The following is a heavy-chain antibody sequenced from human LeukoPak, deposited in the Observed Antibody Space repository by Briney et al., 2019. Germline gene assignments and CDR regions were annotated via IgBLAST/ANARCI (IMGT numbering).Heavy chain of an antibody. Sequence: SETLSLTCTVSGYSISSGYYWGWIRQPPGKGLEWIGSIYHSGSTYYNPSLKSRVTISVDTSKNQFSLKLSPVTAADTAVYYCARTTGYCSSTSCYYYYGMDVWGQGTTVTVSS. J-gene: IGHJ6*02. V-gene: IGHV4-38-2*02. CDR1: GYSISSGYY. D-gene: IGHD2-2*03. CDR3: ARTTGYCSSTSCYYYYGMDV. CDR2: IYHSGST.